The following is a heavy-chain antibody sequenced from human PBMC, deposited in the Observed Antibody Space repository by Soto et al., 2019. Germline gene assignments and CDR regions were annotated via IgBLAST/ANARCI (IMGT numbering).Heavy chain of an antibody. CDR2: INPIFGTA. D-gene: IGHD2-2*01. Sequence: GASVKVSCKASGGTFSSYAISWVRQAPGQGLEWMGGINPIFGTANYAQKFQGRVTITADESTSTAYMELSSLRSEDTAVYYCASPGQLYCSSTSCYADYYYGMDVWGQGTTVTVSS. V-gene: IGHV1-69*13. CDR3: ASPGQLYCSSTSCYADYYYGMDV. J-gene: IGHJ6*02. CDR1: GGTFSSYA.